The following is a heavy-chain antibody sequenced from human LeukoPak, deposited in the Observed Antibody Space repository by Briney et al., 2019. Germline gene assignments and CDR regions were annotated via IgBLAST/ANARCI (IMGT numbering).Heavy chain of an antibody. D-gene: IGHD1-26*01. CDR3: ARAGRWEGRPHAFDI. Sequence: SETLSLTCTVSGYSISSGYYWGWIRQPPGKGLEWIGYIYYSGITNYNPSLKSRVTISVDTSKSQFSPKLSSVTAADTAVYYCARAGRWEGRPHAFDIWGQGTMVTVSS. CDR2: IYYSGIT. V-gene: IGHV4-61*01. J-gene: IGHJ3*02. CDR1: GYSISSGYY.